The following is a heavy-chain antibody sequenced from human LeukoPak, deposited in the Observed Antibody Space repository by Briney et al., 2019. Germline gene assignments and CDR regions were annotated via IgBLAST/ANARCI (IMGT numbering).Heavy chain of an antibody. CDR2: ISYDGSNK. D-gene: IGHD3-10*01. V-gene: IGHV3-30-3*01. CDR1: GFTFSRYE. J-gene: IGHJ4*02. Sequence: GGSLRLSCAASGFTFSRYEMHWVRQAPGKGLEWVAVISYDGSNKYYADSVKGRFTISRDNSKNTLYLQMNSLKAEDTAVYYCAKDGVVRGLGPYYFDSWGQGSLVTVSS. CDR3: AKDGVVRGLGPYYFDS.